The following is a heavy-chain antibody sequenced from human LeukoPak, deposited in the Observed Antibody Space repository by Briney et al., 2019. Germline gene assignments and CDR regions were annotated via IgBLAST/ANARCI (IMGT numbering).Heavy chain of an antibody. CDR2: INPSGGST. V-gene: IGHV1-46*01. Sequence: ASVKVSCKASGYTFTSYYMHWVRQAPGQGLEWMGIINPSGGSTSYAQKFQGRVTMTRDTSTSTVYMELSSLRSEDTAVYYCARAYGDYFYYYYMDVWGKGTTVTVSS. D-gene: IGHD4-17*01. CDR3: ARAYGDYFYYYYMDV. J-gene: IGHJ6*03. CDR1: GYTFTSYY.